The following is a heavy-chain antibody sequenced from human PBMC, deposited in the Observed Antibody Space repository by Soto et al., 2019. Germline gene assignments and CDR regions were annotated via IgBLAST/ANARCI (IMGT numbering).Heavy chain of an antibody. CDR3: ARDDNPNLANGWYDAFGI. D-gene: IGHD6-19*01. CDR1: GFTFSSYW. CDR2: IKQDGSEK. J-gene: IGHJ3*02. V-gene: IGHV3-7*01. Sequence: EVQLVESGGGLVQPGGSLRLSCAASGFTFSSYWMNWVRQAPGKGLEWVANIKQDGSEKNYVDSVKGRFTISRDNAKNSLYLQMNSLRAEDTAVYYCARDDNPNLANGWYDAFGIWGQGTMVTVSS.